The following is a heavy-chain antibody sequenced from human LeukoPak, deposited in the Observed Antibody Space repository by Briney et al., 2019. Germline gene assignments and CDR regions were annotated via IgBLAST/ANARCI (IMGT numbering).Heavy chain of an antibody. CDR2: IKEDGSEK. V-gene: IGHV3-7*01. CDR1: GFTLSNYW. D-gene: IGHD6-19*01. J-gene: IGHJ4*02. CDR3: APSTGWRFDY. Sequence: GGSLRLSCAASGFTLSNYWMSWVRQAPGKELEWVANIKEDGSEKYYVDSVKGRFTISRDNAKNSLYLQVSSLRAEDTAVYYCAPSTGWRFDYWGQGTLVTVSS.